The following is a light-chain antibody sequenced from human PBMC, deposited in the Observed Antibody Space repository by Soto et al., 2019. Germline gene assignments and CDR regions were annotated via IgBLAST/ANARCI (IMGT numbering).Light chain of an antibody. V-gene: IGKV3-15*01. J-gene: IGKJ3*01. Sequence: EILLTQSPATLSVSPGETVTLSCRTSQNVLSDLAWYQQKPGQAPRLLVYGATTRATDAPAKFRGSGSGTEFSLTISSLQSEDFAVYHCLQRSIGFTFGPGTKVDIK. CDR2: GAT. CDR3: LQRSIGFT. CDR1: QNVLSD.